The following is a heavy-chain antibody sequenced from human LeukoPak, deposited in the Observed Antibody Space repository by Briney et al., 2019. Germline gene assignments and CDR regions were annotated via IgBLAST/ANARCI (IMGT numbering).Heavy chain of an antibody. V-gene: IGHV1-69*04. CDR2: IIPILGIA. CDR3: AGSMVRGAEGLFDY. D-gene: IGHD3-10*01. Sequence: ASVKVSCKASGGTFSSYAISWVRQAPGQGLEWMGRIIPILGIANYAQKFQGRVTITADKSTSTAYMELSSLRSEDTAVYYCAGSMVRGAEGLFDYWGQGTLVTVSS. CDR1: GGTFSSYA. J-gene: IGHJ4*02.